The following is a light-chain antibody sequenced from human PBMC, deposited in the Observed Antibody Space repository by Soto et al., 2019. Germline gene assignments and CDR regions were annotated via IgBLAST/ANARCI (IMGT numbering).Light chain of an antibody. CDR3: QQGYSMPLT. CDR2: AAS. J-gene: IGKJ4*01. V-gene: IGKV1-39*01. CDR1: HNINKY. Sequence: DIQMTQSPASLSASVGDRVTITCRASHNINKYLSWYQQKPGKAPKLLIYAASTLQSGVASRFSGSGSATDFTLSINSLQPEDFATYFCQQGYSMPLTFGGGSKV.